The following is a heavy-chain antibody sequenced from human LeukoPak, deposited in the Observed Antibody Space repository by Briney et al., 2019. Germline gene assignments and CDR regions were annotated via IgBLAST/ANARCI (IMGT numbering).Heavy chain of an antibody. V-gene: IGHV3-21*05. J-gene: IGHJ4*02. CDR3: ARDANAGATPHADY. CDR2: ICSSSSYI. Sequence: GGSLRLSCAVSGFTFNSYNMNWVRQAPGKGLEWASYICSSSSYIYYAHSVKGRATISRDNAKNSLYLQMNSLRADDTAVYYCARDANAGATPHADYWGQGTLVTVSS. D-gene: IGHD1-26*01. CDR1: GFTFNSYN.